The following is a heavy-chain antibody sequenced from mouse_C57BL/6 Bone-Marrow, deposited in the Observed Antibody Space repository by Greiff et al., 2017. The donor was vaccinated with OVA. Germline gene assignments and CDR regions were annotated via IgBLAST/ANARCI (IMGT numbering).Heavy chain of an antibody. V-gene: IGHV1-69*01. CDR1: GYTFTSYW. Sequence: QVQLQQSGAELVMPGASVKLSCKASGYTFTSYWMHWVKQRPGQGLEWIGELDPSDSYTNYNQKFKGKSTLTVDKSSSTAYMQLSSLTSEDSAVYYCASYRAWFAYWGQGTRVTVSA. J-gene: IGHJ3*01. CDR2: LDPSDSYT. CDR3: ASYRAWFAY. D-gene: IGHD5-5*01.